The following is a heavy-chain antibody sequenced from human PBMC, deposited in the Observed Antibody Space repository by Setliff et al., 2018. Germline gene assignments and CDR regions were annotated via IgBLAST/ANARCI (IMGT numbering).Heavy chain of an antibody. Sequence: PSETLSLTCTVSGGSISSNYWSWVRQPPGKGLEWIGYIYTSGSTNYNPSLKSRGTISVDTSRNQFSLKLSSVTAADTAVYYCARRGYYYGWGDSNAFDIWGQGTMVTVSS. CDR1: GGSISSNY. V-gene: IGHV4-4*08. J-gene: IGHJ3*02. D-gene: IGHD3-10*01. CDR2: IYTSGST. CDR3: ARRGYYYGWGDSNAFDI.